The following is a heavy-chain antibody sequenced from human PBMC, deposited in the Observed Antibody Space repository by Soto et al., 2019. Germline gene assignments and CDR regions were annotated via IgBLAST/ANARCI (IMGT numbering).Heavy chain of an antibody. V-gene: IGHV3-7*01. CDR3: ATSMRHTLNP. J-gene: IGHJ5*02. D-gene: IGHD2-8*01. CDR2: INQDGSDL. Sequence: EVQVVESGGGLVQPGGSLRLSCAASGFTFSSHWMTWVRHVPGKGLEWVANINQDGSDLYYVDSVKGRFTISRDNAKNSLCLHMNILRVEYTAVYYCATSMRHTLNPWGQGTLVTVSS. CDR1: GFTFSSHW.